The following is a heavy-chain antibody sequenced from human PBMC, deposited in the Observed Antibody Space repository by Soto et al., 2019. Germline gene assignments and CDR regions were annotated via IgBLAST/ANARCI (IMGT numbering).Heavy chain of an antibody. J-gene: IGHJ5*02. CDR3: AQSLRDYGLGRERANYFDP. CDR2: IYWDDDK. D-gene: IGHD3-10*01. V-gene: IGHV2-5*02. CDR1: GFSLSTTGVG. Sequence: QITLKESGPTLVRPTQTLTLTCTFSGFSLSTTGVGVGWIRQPPGKALEWLALIYWDDDKRYSPSLKTRLTITMDTAKNAVILTMTNMDPVDTATYYCAQSLRDYGLGRERANYFDPWGPGTLVTVSA.